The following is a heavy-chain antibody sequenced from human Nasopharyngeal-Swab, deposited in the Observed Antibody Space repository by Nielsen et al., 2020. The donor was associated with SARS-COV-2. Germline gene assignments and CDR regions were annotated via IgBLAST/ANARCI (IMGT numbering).Heavy chain of an antibody. V-gene: IGHV1-45*02. J-gene: IGHJ6*02. D-gene: IGHD2-8*01. CDR1: GFSITYRF. CDR2: ITPFNGNA. CDR3: ASGQCINGVCNPTDGLDV. Sequence: SVKVSCKASGFSITYRFLHWMRQAPGQALEWMGWITPFNGNAKYAQKFQGRVSITRDGSRTTASLELSSLRPDDTAMYFCASGQCINGVCNPTDGLDVWGQGTSVPSP.